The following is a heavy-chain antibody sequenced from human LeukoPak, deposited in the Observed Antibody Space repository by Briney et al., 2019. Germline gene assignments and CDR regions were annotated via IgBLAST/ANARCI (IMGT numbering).Heavy chain of an antibody. D-gene: IGHD4-17*01. CDR2: IIPIFGTA. CDR3: ARGTKDYGTWHYFDY. Sequence: SVKVSCKASGGTFSSYAISWVRQAPGQGLEWMGRIIPIFGTANYAQKFQGRVTITTDESPSTACMEMSSLRSQETALYIFARGTKDYGTWHYFDYWGQGTLVTVPS. CDR1: GGTFSSYA. V-gene: IGHV1-69*05. J-gene: IGHJ4*02.